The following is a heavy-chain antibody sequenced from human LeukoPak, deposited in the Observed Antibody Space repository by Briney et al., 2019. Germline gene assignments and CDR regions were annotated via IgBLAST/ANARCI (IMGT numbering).Heavy chain of an antibody. J-gene: IGHJ4*02. CDR2: IYYSGST. CDR3: AREGSGYYPLYYFDY. V-gene: IGHV4-59*01. CDR1: GGSLSSYY. D-gene: IGHD3-22*01. Sequence: PSETLSLTCTVSGGSLSSYYWSWIRQPPGKGLEWIGYIYYSGSTNYNPSLKSRVTISVDTSKNQFSLKLSSVTAADTAVYYCAREGSGYYPLYYFDYWGQGTLVTVSS.